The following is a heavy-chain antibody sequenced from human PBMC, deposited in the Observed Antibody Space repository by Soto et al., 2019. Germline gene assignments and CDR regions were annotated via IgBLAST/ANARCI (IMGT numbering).Heavy chain of an antibody. CDR3: SFMLYTGEAGGLDV. D-gene: IGHD7-27*01. Sequence: PGGSLRLSCAASGFIFSDYTINWVRQAPGKGLEWVSSVSRRSENLLYADSVKGRFTISRDNAKNSVSLQMNSLRAEDTALYYCSFMLYTGEAGGLDVWGQGTTVTVS. CDR1: GFIFSDYT. CDR2: VSRRSENL. J-gene: IGHJ6*02. V-gene: IGHV3-21*01.